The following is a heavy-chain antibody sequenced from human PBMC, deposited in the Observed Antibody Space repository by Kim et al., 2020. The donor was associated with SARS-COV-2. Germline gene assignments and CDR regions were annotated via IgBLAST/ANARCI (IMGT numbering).Heavy chain of an antibody. J-gene: IGHJ4*02. V-gene: IGHV5-51*01. Sequence: SPSFQGQVTISADKSISTAYLQWSSLKASDTAMYYCASSGYDSADTLDYWGQGTLVTVSS. CDR3: ASSGYDSADTLDY. D-gene: IGHD3-22*01.